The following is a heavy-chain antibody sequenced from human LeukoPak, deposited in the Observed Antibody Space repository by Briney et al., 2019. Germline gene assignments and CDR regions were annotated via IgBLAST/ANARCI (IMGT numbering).Heavy chain of an antibody. D-gene: IGHD1-1*01. J-gene: IGHJ6*02. CDR1: GFTFSSYA. CDR3: ARELQTRTYYYYGMDV. V-gene: IGHV3-30-3*01. CDR2: ISYDGSNK. Sequence: PGGSLGLSCAASGFTFSSYAMHWVRQAPGKGLEWVAVISYDGSNKYYADSVKGRFTISRDNSKNTLYLQMNSLRAEDTAVYYCARELQTRTYYYYGMDVWGQGTTVTVSS.